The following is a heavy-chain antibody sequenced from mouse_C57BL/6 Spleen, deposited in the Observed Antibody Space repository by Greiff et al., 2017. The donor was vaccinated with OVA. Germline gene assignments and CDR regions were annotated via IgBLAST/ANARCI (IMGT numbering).Heavy chain of an antibody. Sequence: QVHVKQPGAELVKPGASVKMSCKASGYTFTSYWITWVKQRPGQGLEWIGDIYPGSGSTNYNEKFKSKATLTVDTSSSTAYMQLSSLTSEDSAVYYCARGYGRLLYYFDYWGQGTTLTVSS. J-gene: IGHJ2*01. CDR1: GYTFTSYW. CDR3: ARGYGRLLYYFDY. V-gene: IGHV1-55*01. CDR2: IYPGSGST. D-gene: IGHD2-1*01.